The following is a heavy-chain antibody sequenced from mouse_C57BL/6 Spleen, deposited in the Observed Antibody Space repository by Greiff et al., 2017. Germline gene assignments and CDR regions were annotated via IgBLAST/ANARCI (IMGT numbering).Heavy chain of an antibody. CDR3: TWYYGTSFAY. CDR2: IDPETGGT. V-gene: IGHV1-15*01. CDR1: GYTFTDYE. J-gene: IGHJ3*01. Sequence: VQLQESGAELVRPGASVTLSCKASGYTFTDYEMHWVKQTPVHGLEWIGAIDPETGGTAYNQKFKGKAILTADKSSSTAYMELRSLTSEDSAVYYCTWYYGTSFAYWGQGTLVTVSA. D-gene: IGHD1-1*01.